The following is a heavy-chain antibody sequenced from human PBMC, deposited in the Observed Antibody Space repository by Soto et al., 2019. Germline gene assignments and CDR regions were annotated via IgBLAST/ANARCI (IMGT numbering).Heavy chain of an antibody. V-gene: IGHV3-74*01. CDR3: ARGGAIGVHH. CDR2: MYFDGITT. D-gene: IGHD3-10*01. CDR1: GFTFNTHW. Sequence: XGCLRRTGTASGFTFNTHWMHWVRQAPGKGLGWVSLMYFDGITTNYADSVKGRLTVSRDNAKNTVYLHVNTLRDEDTAVYYCARGGAIGVHHWGQGTLVTVSS. J-gene: IGHJ5*02.